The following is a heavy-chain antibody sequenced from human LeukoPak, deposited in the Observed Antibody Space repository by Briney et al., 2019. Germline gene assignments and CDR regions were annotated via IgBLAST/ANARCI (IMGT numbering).Heavy chain of an antibody. J-gene: IGHJ4*02. D-gene: IGHD1-26*01. CDR2: ITDCGGDT. Sequence: GGSLRLSCAASGFTFGSYAMSWVRQAPGKGLEWVSAITDCGGDTYYADSVKGRFTISRDNSKNTLYLQMNSLRPDDTAVYYCAKGSSPSRPYYFDYWGQGTLVTVSS. V-gene: IGHV3-23*01. CDR1: GFTFGSYA. CDR3: AKGSSPSRPYYFDY.